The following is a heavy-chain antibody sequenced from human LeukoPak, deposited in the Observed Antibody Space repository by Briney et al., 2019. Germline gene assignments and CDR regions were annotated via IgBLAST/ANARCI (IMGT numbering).Heavy chain of an antibody. D-gene: IGHD2-2*02. J-gene: IGHJ4*02. Sequence: GGSLRLSCAASGFTFSSYGIHWVRQAPGKGLEWVAVIWYDGSNKYYADSVKGRFIISRDNSKNTVYLQMNSLRAEDTAVYYCARALYCSRTSCYRDYYFDRWGQGTLVTVSS. V-gene: IGHV3-33*01. CDR1: GFTFSSYG. CDR3: ARALYCSRTSCYRDYYFDR. CDR2: IWYDGSNK.